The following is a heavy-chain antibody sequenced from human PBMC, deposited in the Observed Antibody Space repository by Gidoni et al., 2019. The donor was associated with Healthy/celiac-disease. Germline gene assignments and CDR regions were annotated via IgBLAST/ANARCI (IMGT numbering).Heavy chain of an antibody. CDR3: ASGRSRDGYKKVLMLFDI. V-gene: IGHV4-39*01. CDR2: IYCSGST. D-gene: IGHD5-12*01. CDR1: GGSISSSSYY. Sequence: QLQLQESGPGLVKPSETLSLTCTVSGGSISSSSYYWGWIRPPPGKGLEWIGSIYCSGSTYYNPSLKSRVTISVDTSKNQFSLKLSSVTAADTAVYYCASGRSRDGYKKVLMLFDIWGQGTMVTVSS. J-gene: IGHJ3*02.